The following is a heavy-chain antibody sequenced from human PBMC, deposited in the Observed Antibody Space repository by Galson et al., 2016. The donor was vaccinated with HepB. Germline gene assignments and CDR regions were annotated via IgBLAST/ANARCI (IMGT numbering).Heavy chain of an antibody. Sequence: SLRLSCATSGLTFSRYWMSWVRQAPGKGLEWVANIKEDRSEKYYVASVKGRFTISRDNAKNSMYLQMNSLRAEDTAVYYCASYFSNYVSYWGQGTLVTVSS. D-gene: IGHD4-11*01. J-gene: IGHJ4*02. CDR3: ASYFSNYVSY. V-gene: IGHV3-7*01. CDR2: IKEDRSEK. CDR1: GLTFSRYW.